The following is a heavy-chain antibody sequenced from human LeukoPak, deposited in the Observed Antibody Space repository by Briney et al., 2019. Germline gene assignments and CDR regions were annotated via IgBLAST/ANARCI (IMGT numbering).Heavy chain of an antibody. D-gene: IGHD4-11*01. CDR2: IWSDATEK. CDR1: GFTYSHYG. CDR3: AKDAQRGFDYSNSLEY. J-gene: IGHJ4*02. V-gene: IGHV3-33*06. Sequence: GGPLRLSCAASGFTYSHYGMHWVRQAPGKGLEWVAVIWSDATEKYYSDAVKGRFTISRDNSRNTLYLQMNSLRGEDTAVYYCAKDAQRGFDYSNSLEYWGQGTLVTVSS.